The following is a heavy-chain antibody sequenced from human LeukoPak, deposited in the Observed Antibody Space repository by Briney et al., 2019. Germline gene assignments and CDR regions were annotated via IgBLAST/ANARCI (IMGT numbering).Heavy chain of an antibody. CDR3: ARSSPGRREFDY. CDR2: IDWDDDK. J-gene: IGHJ4*02. Sequence: TLSLTCAVSGGSISSGDYSWSWIRQPPGKALEWLARIDWDDDKYYSTSLKTRLTISKDTSKNQVVLTMTNMDPVDTATYYCARSSPGRREFDYWGQGTLVTVSS. V-gene: IGHV2-70*11. CDR1: GGSISSGDYS.